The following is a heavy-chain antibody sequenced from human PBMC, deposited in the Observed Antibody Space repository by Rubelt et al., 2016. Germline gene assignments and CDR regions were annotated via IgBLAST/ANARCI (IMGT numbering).Heavy chain of an antibody. CDR2: IWSDGSNK. J-gene: IGHJ5*02. V-gene: IGHV3-33*01. D-gene: IGHD4/OR15-4a*01. Sequence: VRQAPGKGLEWVAVIWSDGSNKYYVDSVKGRFTISRDNSKNRLFLQMNSLRAEDTAVYYCARDNLGYGESKWFDPWGQGTLVTVPS. CDR3: ARDNLGYGESKWFDP.